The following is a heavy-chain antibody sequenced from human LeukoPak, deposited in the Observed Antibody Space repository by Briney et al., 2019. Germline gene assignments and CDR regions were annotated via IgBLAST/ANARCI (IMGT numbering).Heavy chain of an antibody. Sequence: GGSLRLSCAASGFTFSSYEMNWVRQAPGKGLEWVSYISSSGSTIYYAASVKGRFTISRDNAKNSLYLQMNSLRAEDTAVYYCARVVIPGDPYWGQGTLVTVSS. V-gene: IGHV3-48*03. CDR3: ARVVIPGDPY. J-gene: IGHJ4*02. CDR2: ISSSGSTI. D-gene: IGHD2-2*01. CDR1: GFTFSSYE.